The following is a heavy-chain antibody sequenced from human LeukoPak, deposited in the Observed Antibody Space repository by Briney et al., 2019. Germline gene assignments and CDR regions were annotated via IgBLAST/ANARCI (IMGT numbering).Heavy chain of an antibody. D-gene: IGHD3-10*01. Sequence: GESLKISCKGSGYSFTSYWIGWVRQMPGKGLEWMGIIYPGDSDTRYSPSFQGQVPISADKSISTAYLQWSSLKASDTAMYYCARAAINMVREGDWFDPWGQGTLVTVSS. V-gene: IGHV5-51*01. J-gene: IGHJ5*02. CDR3: ARAAINMVREGDWFDP. CDR2: IYPGDSDT. CDR1: GYSFTSYW.